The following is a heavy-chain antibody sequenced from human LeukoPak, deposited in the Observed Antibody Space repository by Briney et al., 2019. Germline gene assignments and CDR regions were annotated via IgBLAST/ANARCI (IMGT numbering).Heavy chain of an antibody. J-gene: IGHJ6*03. CDR1: GFTFSNYA. V-gene: IGHV3-23*01. Sequence: GGSLRLSCAASGFTFSNYAMSWVRQAPGKGLEWVSAVSGSGSSTYYADSVKGRLTIARDNSKTTLNLQMNSLRAEDTAVYYCAKAGKTIPGWQGLYYYYMDVWGKGTTVTVSS. CDR3: AKAGKTIPGWQGLYYYYMDV. CDR2: VSGSGSST. D-gene: IGHD5-24*01.